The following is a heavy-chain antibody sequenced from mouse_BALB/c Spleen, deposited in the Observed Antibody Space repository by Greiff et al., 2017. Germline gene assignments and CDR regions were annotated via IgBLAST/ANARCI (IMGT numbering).Heavy chain of an antibody. D-gene: IGHD2-4*01. J-gene: IGHJ4*01. Sequence: QVQLKESGAELVRPGTSVKVSCKASGYAFTNYLIEWVKQRPGQGLEWIGVINPGSGGTNYNEKLKGKATLTADKSSSTAYMQLSSLTSDDSAVYFCARWDYDDVYYAMDYWGQGTSVTVSS. V-gene: IGHV1-54*01. CDR3: ARWDYDDVYYAMDY. CDR2: INPGSGGT. CDR1: GYAFTNYL.